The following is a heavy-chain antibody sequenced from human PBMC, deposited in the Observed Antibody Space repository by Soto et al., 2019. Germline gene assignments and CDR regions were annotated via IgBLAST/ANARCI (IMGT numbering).Heavy chain of an antibody. Sequence: GGSLRLSCAASGFTFSSYAMSWVRQAPGKGLEWVSAISGSGGSTYYADSVKGRFAISRDNSKNTLYLQMNSLRAEDTAVYYCARYGSGSYYNSFDYWGQGTLVTVSS. CDR3: ARYGSGSYYNSFDY. J-gene: IGHJ4*02. CDR2: ISGSGGST. CDR1: GFTFSSYA. V-gene: IGHV3-23*01. D-gene: IGHD3-10*01.